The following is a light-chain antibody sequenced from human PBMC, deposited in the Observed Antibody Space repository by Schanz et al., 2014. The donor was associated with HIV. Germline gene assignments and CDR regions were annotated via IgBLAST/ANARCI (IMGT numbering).Light chain of an antibody. J-gene: IGLJ2*01. CDR3: CSYTGRMHVV. CDR2: DVS. V-gene: IGLV2-11*01. CDR1: SSDVGGYNY. Sequence: QSALTQPRSVSGSPGQSVTISCTGTSSDVGGYNYVSWSQQHACKAPKLMIFDVSKRPSGVSSRFSGSKSGNTASLTISGLQAEDEAEYFCCSYTGRMHVVFGRGTKLTVL.